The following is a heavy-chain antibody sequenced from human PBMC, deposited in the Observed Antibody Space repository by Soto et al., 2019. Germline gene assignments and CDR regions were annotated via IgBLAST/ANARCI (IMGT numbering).Heavy chain of an antibody. D-gene: IGHD4-17*01. Sequence: QVQLVQSGAEVKKPGSSVKVSCKASGDTFSSYTISWVRQAPGQGLEWMGRIIPILGIANYAQKFQGRVTITADKSTSTAYMELSSLRSEDTAVFDCASHYGDREGPWGQGTLVTVSS. CDR2: IIPILGIA. J-gene: IGHJ5*02. CDR3: ASHYGDREGP. CDR1: GDTFSSYT. V-gene: IGHV1-69*02.